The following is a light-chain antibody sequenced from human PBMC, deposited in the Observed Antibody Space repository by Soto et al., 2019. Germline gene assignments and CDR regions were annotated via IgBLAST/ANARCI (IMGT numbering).Light chain of an antibody. V-gene: IGKV3-20*01. CDR2: GAS. CDR1: QSVSSDT. CDR3: QQYGTSPSWT. Sequence: PGERATLSCRASQSVSSDTLAWYQQKPGQAPRLLLYGASTRATGIPDRFSGSGSGTDFTLTVSRLEPDDFAVYYCQQYGTSPSWTFGQGTKVKSN. J-gene: IGKJ1*01.